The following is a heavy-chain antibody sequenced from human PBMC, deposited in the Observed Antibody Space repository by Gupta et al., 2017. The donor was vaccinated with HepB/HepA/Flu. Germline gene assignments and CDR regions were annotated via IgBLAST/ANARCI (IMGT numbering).Heavy chain of an antibody. CDR1: GASINSDIHY. V-gene: IGHV4-39*01. Sequence: QPQLQESGPGLAQPSETLSLICSVSGASINSDIHYWGWFRQPPGQGLEWIGTVYYSGNTFYNPSLESRLSMSADTSKNQFSLKLTSLTDADSAVYYCARRNVSGPFDYWGQGTLVTVSS. J-gene: IGHJ4*02. CDR3: ARRNVSGPFDY. D-gene: IGHD3-10*01. CDR2: VYYSGNT.